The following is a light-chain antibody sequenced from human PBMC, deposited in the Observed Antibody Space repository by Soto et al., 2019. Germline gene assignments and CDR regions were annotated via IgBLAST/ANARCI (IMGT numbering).Light chain of an antibody. J-gene: IGLJ1*01. CDR1: SSDIGNYDH. Sequence: QSALTQPPSASGSPGQSVTFSCTGTSSDIGNYDHVSWYQQHPGKAPKLMIYDVTKRSSGVPDRFSGSKAGNTASLTVSGLQADDEADYYCSSYAGINSPYYVFGTGTKLTVL. CDR3: SSYAGINSPYYV. V-gene: IGLV2-8*01. CDR2: DVT.